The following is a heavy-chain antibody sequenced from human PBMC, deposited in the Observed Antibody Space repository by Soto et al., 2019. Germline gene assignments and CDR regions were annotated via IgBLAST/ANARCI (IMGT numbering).Heavy chain of an antibody. CDR1: GYSFTSYW. V-gene: IGHV5-10-1*01. J-gene: IGHJ6*02. CDR2: IDPGDSYT. CDR3: AILTYYYYYGMDV. Sequence: RASVKVSCKASGYSFTSYWISWVRQMPGKGLEWMGRIDPGDSYTNYSPSFQGHVTISADKSISTAYLQWSSLKASDTAMYYCAILTYYYYYGMDVWGQGTTVTVSS.